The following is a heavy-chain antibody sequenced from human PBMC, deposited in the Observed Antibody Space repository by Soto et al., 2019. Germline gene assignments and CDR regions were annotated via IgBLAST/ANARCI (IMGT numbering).Heavy chain of an antibody. CDR2: INSDGSST. J-gene: IGHJ5*02. CDR3: AGEDPLSYGSGSYFGVDP. CDR1: GFTFSSYW. Sequence: EVQLVESGGGLVQPGGSLRLSCAASGFTFSSYWMHWVRQAPGKGLVWVSRINSDGSSTSYADSVKGRFTISRDNAKNTRDLQMNSLRAEDTAVYYCAGEDPLSYGSGSYFGVDPWGQGTLVTVSS. V-gene: IGHV3-74*01. D-gene: IGHD3-10*01.